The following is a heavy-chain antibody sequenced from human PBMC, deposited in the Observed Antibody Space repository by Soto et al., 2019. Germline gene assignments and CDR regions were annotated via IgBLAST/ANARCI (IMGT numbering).Heavy chain of an antibody. V-gene: IGHV3-66*01. J-gene: IGHJ6*03. Sequence: EVQLVESGGGLVQPGGSLRLSCAASGFTVSSNYMSWVRQAPGKGLEWVSVIYSGGSTYYADSVKGRFTISRDNAKNTLYLQRTSLRAEDTAVYYCAGGCSSTSCYMGDHYYYYYMDVWGKGTTVTVSS. CDR1: GFTVSSNY. D-gene: IGHD2-2*02. CDR2: IYSGGST. CDR3: AGGCSSTSCYMGDHYYYYYMDV.